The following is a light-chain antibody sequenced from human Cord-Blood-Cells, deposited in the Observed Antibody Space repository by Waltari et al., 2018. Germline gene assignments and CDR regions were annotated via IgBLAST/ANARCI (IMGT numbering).Light chain of an antibody. CDR1: QTISSY. J-gene: IGKJ5*01. CDR2: AAS. V-gene: IGKV1-39*01. CDR3: QQSYSTPST. Sequence: DIQMTQSPSSLPASVRDSVPITCRASQTISSYLNCYQQKPGKDPKLLIYAASSLQSGVPSRFCGSGSGTDYTLTISSLQPEDFATYYCQQSYSTPSTFGQGTRLEIK.